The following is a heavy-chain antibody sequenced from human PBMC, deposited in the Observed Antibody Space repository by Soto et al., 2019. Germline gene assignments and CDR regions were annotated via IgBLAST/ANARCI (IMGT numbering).Heavy chain of an antibody. CDR3: TRHSNYYYYGMDV. V-gene: IGHV3-73*01. Sequence: RSRRLACAASGFDFSGSAMHWVRQASGKGLEWVGRIRSKANSYATAYAASVKGRFTISRDDSKNTAYLQMNSLKTEDTAVYYCTRHSNYYYYGMDVWGQGT. CDR2: IRSKANSYAT. J-gene: IGHJ6*02. CDR1: GFDFSGSA.